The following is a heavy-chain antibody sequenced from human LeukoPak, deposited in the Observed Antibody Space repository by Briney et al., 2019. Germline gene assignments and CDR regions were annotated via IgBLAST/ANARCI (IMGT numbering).Heavy chain of an antibody. D-gene: IGHD2-15*01. CDR3: ARTQYCSGDSCYFGYFDY. CDR2: VYYSGST. CDR1: GGSVSSASYY. V-gene: IGHV4-61*01. J-gene: IGHJ4*02. Sequence: SETLSLTCTVSGGSVSSASYYWSWIRRPPGKGLEWIGYVYYSGSTNYNPSLKSRVTVSVDTSKNQFSLKPSSVTAADTAVYYCARTQYCSGDSCYFGYFDYWGQGTLVTVSS.